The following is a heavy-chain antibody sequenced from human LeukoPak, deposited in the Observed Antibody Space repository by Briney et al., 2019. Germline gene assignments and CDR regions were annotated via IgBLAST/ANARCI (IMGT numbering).Heavy chain of an antibody. CDR3: ARSAQWELHNWFDP. CDR2: MSYDGSNK. J-gene: IGHJ5*02. Sequence: GGSLRLSCAASGFTFSSYAMHWVRQAPGKGLEWVAVMSYDGSNKYYADSVKGRLTISRDNSKNTLYLQMNSLRAEDTAVYYCARSAQWELHNWFDPWGQGTLVTVSS. V-gene: IGHV3-30-3*01. D-gene: IGHD1-26*01. CDR1: GFTFSSYA.